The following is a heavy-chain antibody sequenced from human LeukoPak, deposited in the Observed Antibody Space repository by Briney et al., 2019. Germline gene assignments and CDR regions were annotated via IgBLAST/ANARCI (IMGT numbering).Heavy chain of an antibody. J-gene: IGHJ6*03. CDR1: GYTFTSYA. D-gene: IGHD4/OR15-4a*01. CDR3: ASPEVSLVLGNYYYYYMDV. Sequence: ASVKVSCKASGYTFTSYAMNWVRQAPGQGLEWMGWINTNTGNPTYAQGFTGRFVFSLDTSVSTAYLQISSLKAEDTAVYYCASPEVSLVLGNYYYYYMDVWGKGTTVTVSS. CDR2: INTNTGNP. V-gene: IGHV7-4-1*02.